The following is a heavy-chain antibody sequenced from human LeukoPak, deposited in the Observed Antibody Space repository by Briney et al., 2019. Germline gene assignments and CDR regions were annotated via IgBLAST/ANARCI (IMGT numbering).Heavy chain of an antibody. CDR3: AKDEVVPGYYYTDV. D-gene: IGHD2-2*01. CDR1: GFTFSMYG. Sequence: PGGSLRLSCVISGFTFSMYGMHWVRQAPGKRLEWVAVISPDGSGKNYVDSVEGRFTISRDNSKNTMYLQMNSLNAEDTAVYYCAKDEVVPGYYYTDVWGRGTTVTISS. J-gene: IGHJ6*03. V-gene: IGHV3-30*18. CDR2: ISPDGSGK.